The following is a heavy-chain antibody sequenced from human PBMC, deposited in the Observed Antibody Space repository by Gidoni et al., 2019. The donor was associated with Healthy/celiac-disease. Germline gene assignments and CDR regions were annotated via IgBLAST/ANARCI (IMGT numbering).Heavy chain of an antibody. Sequence: QVQLQESGPGLVKPSETLSLTCTVAGGSISSYYWSWIRQPAGKGLAWIGRIYTSGSTNYHPSLKSRVTMSVDTSKNQFSLKLSSVTAADTAVYYCARDRSGITVFGVEHDYWGQGTLVTVSS. J-gene: IGHJ4*02. CDR3: ARDRSGITVFGVEHDY. CDR1: GGSISSYY. CDR2: IYTSGST. V-gene: IGHV4-4*07. D-gene: IGHD3-3*01.